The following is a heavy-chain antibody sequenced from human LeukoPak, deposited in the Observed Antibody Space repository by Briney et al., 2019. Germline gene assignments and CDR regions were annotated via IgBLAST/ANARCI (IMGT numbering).Heavy chain of an antibody. CDR2: ISSSNSYT. V-gene: IGHV3-11*05. Sequence: GGSLRLSCAASGFTFSDYYMSWIRQAPGKGLEWVSYISSSNSYTNYADSVKGRFTISRDNAKNSLYLQMNSLRAEDTALYYCARDGPVAGVELDQWGQGTLVTVSS. CDR3: ARDGPVAGVELDQ. J-gene: IGHJ4*02. CDR1: GFTFSDYY. D-gene: IGHD6-19*01.